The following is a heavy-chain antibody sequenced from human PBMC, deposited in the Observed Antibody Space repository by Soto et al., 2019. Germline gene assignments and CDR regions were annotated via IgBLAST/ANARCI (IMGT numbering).Heavy chain of an antibody. Sequence: QVQLVESGGGVVQPGTSLRVSCGASGFTFSAYVMHWVRQAPGKGLEWVAAISYDGNSEYYAASVKGRFTVSRDNSKNTVFLQMNTLRVEDTAVYYCARGIIPDVDYWGQGTLVTVSS. CDR3: ARGIIPDVDY. CDR1: GFTFSAYV. V-gene: IGHV3-30-3*01. J-gene: IGHJ4*02. D-gene: IGHD3-3*01. CDR2: ISYDGNSE.